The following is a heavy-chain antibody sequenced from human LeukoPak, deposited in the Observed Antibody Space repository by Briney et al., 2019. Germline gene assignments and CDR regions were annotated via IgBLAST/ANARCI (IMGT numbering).Heavy chain of an antibody. J-gene: IGHJ4*02. CDR2: ISAYNGNT. CDR1: GYTFTSYG. V-gene: IGHV1-18*04. D-gene: IGHD4-17*01. Sequence: ASVKVSCKASGYTFTSYGISWARQAPGQGLEWMGWISAYNGNTNYAQKLQGRVTMTTDTSTSTAYMELRSLRSDDTAVYYCAASDYGDVFDYWGQGTLVTVSS. CDR3: AASDYGDVFDY.